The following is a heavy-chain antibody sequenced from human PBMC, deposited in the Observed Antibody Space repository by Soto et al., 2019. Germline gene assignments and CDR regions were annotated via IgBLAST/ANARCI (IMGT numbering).Heavy chain of an antibody. CDR2: ISWNSGSI. CDR1: GFTFDDYA. Sequence: PGGSLRLSCAASGFTFDDYAMHWVRQAPGKGLEWVSGISWNSGSIGYADSVKGRFTISRDNAKNSLYLQMNSLRAEDTALYYCAKDLSGIAVAGTGYYYYGMDVWGQGTTVTVSS. D-gene: IGHD6-19*01. J-gene: IGHJ6*02. V-gene: IGHV3-9*01. CDR3: AKDLSGIAVAGTGYYYYGMDV.